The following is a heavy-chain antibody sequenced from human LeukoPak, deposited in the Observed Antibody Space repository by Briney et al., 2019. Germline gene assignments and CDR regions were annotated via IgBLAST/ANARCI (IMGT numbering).Heavy chain of an antibody. Sequence: GGSLRLSCAASGFTFSSYSLTWVRQAPGKGLEWVSSITTGGDDLYYSDSVKGRFTISRDNAKNSLFLQMNNLRAEDTAVYYCAKDPGYIAVAGYFDYWGQGTLVTVSS. D-gene: IGHD6-19*01. V-gene: IGHV3-21*01. CDR3: AKDPGYIAVAGYFDY. CDR2: ITTGGDDL. J-gene: IGHJ4*02. CDR1: GFTFSSYS.